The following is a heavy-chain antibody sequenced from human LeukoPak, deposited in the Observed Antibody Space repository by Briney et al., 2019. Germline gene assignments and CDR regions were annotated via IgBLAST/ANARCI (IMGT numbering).Heavy chain of an antibody. CDR3: TRDESSSWYAYFQH. V-gene: IGHV1-3*01. CDR1: GYTFPSYG. Sequence: ASVKVSCKASGYTFPSYGMHWVGQAPGQRLGWMGWLNAGNGNTKYSQKFQGRVTITRDTSASTAYMELSSLRSEETAVYYCTRDESSSWYAYFQHWGQGTLVTVSS. J-gene: IGHJ1*01. CDR2: LNAGNGNT. D-gene: IGHD6-13*01.